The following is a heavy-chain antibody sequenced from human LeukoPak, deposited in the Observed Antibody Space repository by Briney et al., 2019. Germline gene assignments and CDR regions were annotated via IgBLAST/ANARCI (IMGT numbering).Heavy chain of an antibody. CDR2: ISSSSSYI. J-gene: IGHJ6*02. CDR1: GFTFSSYS. V-gene: IGHV3-21*01. CDR3: ARALESSGWYQSYYYYYYGMDV. Sequence: GGSLRLSCAASGFTFSSYSMNWVRQAPGKGLEWVSSISSSSSYIYYADSVKGRFTISRDNAKNSLYLQMNSLRAEDTAVYYCARALESSGWYQSYYYYYYGMDVWGQGTTVTVSS. D-gene: IGHD6-19*01.